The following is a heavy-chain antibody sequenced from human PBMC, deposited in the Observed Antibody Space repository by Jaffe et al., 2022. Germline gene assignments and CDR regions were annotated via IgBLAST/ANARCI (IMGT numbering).Heavy chain of an antibody. CDR3: AHRTSKTTVTTYARNDAFDI. D-gene: IGHD4-17*01. CDR2: IYWDDDK. J-gene: IGHJ3*02. V-gene: IGHV2-5*02. CDR1: GFSLSTSGVG. Sequence: QITLKESGPTLVKPTQTLTLTCTFSGFSLSTSGVGVGWIRQPPGKALEWLALIYWDDDKRYSPSLKSRLTITKDTSKNQVVLTMTNMDPVDTATYYCAHRTSKTTVTTYARNDAFDIWGQGTMVTVSS.